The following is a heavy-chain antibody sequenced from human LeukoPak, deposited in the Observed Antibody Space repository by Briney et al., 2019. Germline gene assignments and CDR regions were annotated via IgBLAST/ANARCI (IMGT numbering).Heavy chain of an antibody. Sequence: SETLSLTCTVSGGSISSYYWSWIRQPPGKGLEWIGYIYYRGSTNYNPSLKSRVTISVDTSKDQFSLKLSSVTAADTAVYYCARDHYYGSAMNWFDPWGQGTLVTVSS. V-gene: IGHV4-59*01. CDR1: GGSISSYY. D-gene: IGHD3-10*01. CDR3: ARDHYYGSAMNWFDP. J-gene: IGHJ5*02. CDR2: IYYRGST.